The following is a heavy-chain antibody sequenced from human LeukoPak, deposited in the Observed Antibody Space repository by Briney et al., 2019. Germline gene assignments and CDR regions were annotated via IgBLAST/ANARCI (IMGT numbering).Heavy chain of an antibody. V-gene: IGHV1-18*01. D-gene: IGHD2-15*01. CDR1: GYAFTSYG. J-gene: IGHJ4*02. Sequence: ASVKVSCKASGYAFTSYGISWVRQAPGQGLEWMGWISAYNGNTNYAQKLQGRVTVTTDTSTSTAYMELRSLRSDDTAVYYCASGVGYCSGGSCYTFGYWGQGTLVTVSS. CDR2: ISAYNGNT. CDR3: ASGVGYCSGGSCYTFGY.